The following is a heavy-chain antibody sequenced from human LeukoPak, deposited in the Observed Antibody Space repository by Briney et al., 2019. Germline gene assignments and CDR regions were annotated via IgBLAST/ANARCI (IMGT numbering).Heavy chain of an antibody. Sequence: SETLSLTCAVYGGSFSGYYWSWIRRPPGKGLEWIGEINHSGSTNYNPSLKSRVTISVDTSKNQFSLKLSSVTAADTAVYYCARHRVLTGYPYYYYYMDVWGKGTTVTISS. CDR1: GGSFSGYY. CDR3: ARHRVLTGYPYYYYYMDV. V-gene: IGHV4-34*01. CDR2: INHSGST. D-gene: IGHD3-9*01. J-gene: IGHJ6*03.